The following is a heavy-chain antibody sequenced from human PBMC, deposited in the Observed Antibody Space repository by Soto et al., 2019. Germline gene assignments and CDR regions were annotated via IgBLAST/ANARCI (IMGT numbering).Heavy chain of an antibody. Sequence: SYIVAYGKIANPSWSWIRQTPGKGLEWIGYIYDSGSTNYNPSLKSRVTISVDTSKNQFSLTLTSLSAADTAVSYCTPPPRYSGQGTLVPV. CDR3: TPPPRY. CDR2: IYDSGST. CDR1: YGKIANPS. J-gene: IGHJ4*02. V-gene: IGHV4-59*11.